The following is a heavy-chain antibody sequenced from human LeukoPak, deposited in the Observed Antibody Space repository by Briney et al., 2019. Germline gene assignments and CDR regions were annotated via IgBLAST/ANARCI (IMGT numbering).Heavy chain of an antibody. V-gene: IGHV3-21*04. CDR3: AKGRGLIIPLDY. CDR1: GFTFSAYS. CDR2: ISTSSSYI. J-gene: IGHJ4*02. Sequence: GGSLRLSCAASGFTFSAYSMNWVRQAPGKGLEWVSSISTSSSYIYYADSVKGRFTISRDNSKNTLYLQMNSLRAEDTAVYYCAKGRGLIIPLDYWGQGTLVTVSS. D-gene: IGHD3-10*01.